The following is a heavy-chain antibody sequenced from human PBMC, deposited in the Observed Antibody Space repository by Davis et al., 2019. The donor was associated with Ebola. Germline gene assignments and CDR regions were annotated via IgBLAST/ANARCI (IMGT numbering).Heavy chain of an antibody. V-gene: IGHV4-61*08. CDR1: GGSISSGGYY. CDR2: LYYSGFT. D-gene: IGHD3-10*01. CDR3: ARGGDYGSGSSNWYFDI. J-gene: IGHJ2*01. Sequence: MPSETLSLTCTVSGGSISSGGYYWSWIRQPPGKGLEWIGSLYYSGFTNYNPSLKSRVTTSIDTSKNEFSLKLSSVTAADTAVYYCARGGDYGSGSSNWYFDIWGRGTLVSVSS.